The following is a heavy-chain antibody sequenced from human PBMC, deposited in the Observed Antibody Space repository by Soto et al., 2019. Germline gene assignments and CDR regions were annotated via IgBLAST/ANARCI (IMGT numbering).Heavy chain of an antibody. CDR2: INPLPTSGST. CDR1: GYIFTNYY. CDR3: ARDLAAAAY. Sequence: QVQLVQSGAEVKKPGASVKVSCKASGYIFTNYYIHWVRQAPGQGLEWMAIINPLPTSGSTNYAQNFQGRGPVTRDTSTSTVYLELSSLRSDDTAVYYCARDLAAAAYWGQGTLVTVSS. V-gene: IGHV1-46*01. D-gene: IGHD6-13*01. J-gene: IGHJ4*02.